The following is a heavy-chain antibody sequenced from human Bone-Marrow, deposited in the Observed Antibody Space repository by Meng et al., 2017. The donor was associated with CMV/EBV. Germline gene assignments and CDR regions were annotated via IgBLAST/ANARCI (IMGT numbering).Heavy chain of an antibody. CDR3: ARDSYCSSTSCYNWYFDL. CDR1: GYTFTSYY. J-gene: IGHJ2*01. Sequence: ASVKVSCKASGYTFTSYYMHWVRQAPGQGLEWMGWINPNSGGTNYAQKFQGRVTMTRDTSISTAYMELSRLRSDDTAVYYCARDSYCSSTSCYNWYFDLWGRGTLVTVSS. V-gene: IGHV1-2*02. CDR2: INPNSGGT. D-gene: IGHD2-2*01.